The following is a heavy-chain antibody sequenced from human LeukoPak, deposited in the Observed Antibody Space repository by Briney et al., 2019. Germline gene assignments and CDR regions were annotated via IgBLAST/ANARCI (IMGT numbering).Heavy chain of an antibody. CDR2: IYYSGST. V-gene: IGHV4-31*03. D-gene: IGHD6-13*01. J-gene: IGHJ4*02. CDR3: ARGGIAAAGTPSLFDY. Sequence: SQTLSLTCTVSGGSISSGGYYWSWIRQHPGKGLEWIGYIYYSGSTYYNPSLKSRVTISVDTSKNQFSLKLSSVTAADTAVYYCARGGIAAAGTPSLFDYWGQGTLVTVSS. CDR1: GGSISSGGYY.